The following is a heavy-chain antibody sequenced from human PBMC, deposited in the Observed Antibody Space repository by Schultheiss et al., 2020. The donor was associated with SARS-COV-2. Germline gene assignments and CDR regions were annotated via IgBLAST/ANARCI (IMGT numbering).Heavy chain of an antibody. CDR2: IYYSGST. CDR3: SRTRADYGSGSFSGYGLDV. Sequence: SETLSLTCAVSGGSISSSHWWSWVRQPPGKGLEWIGYIYYSGSTNYNPSLKSRVTISVDTSKNQFSLKLSSVTAADTALYYCSRTRADYGSGSFSGYGLDVWGQGTTVTVSS. J-gene: IGHJ6*02. D-gene: IGHD3-10*01. V-gene: IGHV4-4*02. CDR1: GGSISSSHW.